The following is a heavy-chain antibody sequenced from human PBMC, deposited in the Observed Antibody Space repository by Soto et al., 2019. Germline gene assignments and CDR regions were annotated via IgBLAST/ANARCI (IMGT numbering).Heavy chain of an antibody. J-gene: IGHJ6*02. CDR3: ARWAPSYPYYYDGMDV. CDR2: IYHSGST. D-gene: IGHD2-21*01. V-gene: IGHV4-4*02. CDR1: GGSISSSNW. Sequence: QVQLQESGPGLVKPSGTLSLTCAVSGGSISSSNWWRWVRQPPGKGLEWIGEIYHSGSTNYNPSLDSGATTLVDKSKNQFSLKLIEVTVADTGVYYCARWAPSYPYYYDGMDVWGQGTTVTVSS.